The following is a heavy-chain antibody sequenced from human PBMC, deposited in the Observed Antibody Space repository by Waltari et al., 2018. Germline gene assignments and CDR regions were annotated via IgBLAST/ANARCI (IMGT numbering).Heavy chain of an antibody. CDR2: ISNDGYNK. V-gene: IGHV3-30*03. CDR1: GFIFRDHG. CDR3: ARDRWLQSRGYFDY. D-gene: IGHD3-9*01. Sequence: QVQLVESGGGVVEPGRSLRLTCAASGFIFRDHGMHWVRQAPGKGLEWVASISNDGYNKYYGDSVKGRFTISRDNSAKTLHLQMSSLTTEDTAVYYCARDRWLQSRGYFDYWGQETQVTVSS. J-gene: IGHJ4*02.